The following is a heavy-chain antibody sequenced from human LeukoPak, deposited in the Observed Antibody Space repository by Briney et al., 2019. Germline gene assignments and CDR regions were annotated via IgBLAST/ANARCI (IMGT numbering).Heavy chain of an antibody. CDR1: GLTVTSNH. J-gene: IGHJ4*02. CDR2: IKSDGTT. V-gene: IGHV3-53*01. CDR3: ARLRRGY. Sequence: PGGSLRLSCAASGLTVTSNHMSWVRQAPGKGLEWVSLIKSDGTTEYADSVKGRFTISRDNSKNTLFLQMNSLGVEDTAVYYCARLRRGYWGRGTPVTVSS.